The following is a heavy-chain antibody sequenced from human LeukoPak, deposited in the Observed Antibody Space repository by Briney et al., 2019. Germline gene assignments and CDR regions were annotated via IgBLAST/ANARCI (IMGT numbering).Heavy chain of an antibody. V-gene: IGHV3-30*18. Sequence: GRSLRLSCAASGFTFSSYGMHWVRQAPGKGLEWVAVISYDGSNKYYADSVKGRFTISRDNSKNTLYLQMNSLRAEDTAVYYCAKEAGGITVDGEARYFDYWDQGTLVTVSS. CDR3: AKEAGGITVDGEARYFDY. J-gene: IGHJ4*02. CDR2: ISYDGSNK. CDR1: GFTFSSYG. D-gene: IGHD6-19*01.